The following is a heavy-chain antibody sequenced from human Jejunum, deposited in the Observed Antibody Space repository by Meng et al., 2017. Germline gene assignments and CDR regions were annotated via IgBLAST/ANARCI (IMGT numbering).Heavy chain of an antibody. CDR2: IYYTGVT. D-gene: IGHD3-22*01. CDR3: VRNYFDSSDYIYFFDY. Sequence: SETLSLTCTVSGASIGSGHYYWGWVRQPPGKGLEWIGGIYYTGVTHYNRSLRTRVTMSIDTSESHFSLKLTSVTAADTAVYFCVRNYFDSSDYIYFFDYWGQGTLVTVSS. J-gene: IGHJ4*02. CDR1: GASIGSGHYY. V-gene: IGHV4-39*07.